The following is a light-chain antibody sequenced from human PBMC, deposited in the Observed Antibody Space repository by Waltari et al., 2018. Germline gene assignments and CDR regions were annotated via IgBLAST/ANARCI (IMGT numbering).Light chain of an antibody. J-gene: IGLJ3*02. CDR1: SSDVGFYNY. CDR3: NSYAGSSSWV. CDR2: DVS. V-gene: IGLV2-14*01. Sequence: QSALTQPASVSGSPGQSITISCTGTSSDVGFYNYVSWYQQHPGKAPKLMIYDVSERPSGFSNRFSGSKSCNTASLTISELQAEDEADYYCNSYAGSSSWVFGGGTKLTVL.